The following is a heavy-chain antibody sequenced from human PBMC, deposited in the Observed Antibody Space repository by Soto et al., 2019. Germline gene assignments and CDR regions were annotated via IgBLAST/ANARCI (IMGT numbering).Heavy chain of an antibody. CDR2: ISWDGGST. V-gene: IGHV3-43*01. D-gene: IGHD6-19*01. J-gene: IGHJ1*01. CDR1: GFTFDDYT. CDR3: VKGTWLPRTEEYFQH. Sequence: VQLVESGGVVVQPGGSLRLSCAASGFTFDDYTMHWVRQAPGKGLEWVSLISWDGGSTYYADSVKGRFTISRDNSKNSLYLQMNSLRTEDTALYYCVKGTWLPRTEEYFQHWGQGTLVTVSS.